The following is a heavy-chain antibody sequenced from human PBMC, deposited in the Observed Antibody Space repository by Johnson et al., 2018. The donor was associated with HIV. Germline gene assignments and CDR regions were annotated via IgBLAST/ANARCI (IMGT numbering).Heavy chain of an antibody. CDR2: ISYDGSNK. Sequence: QVQLVESGGGVVRPGRSLRLSCAASGFTFSSYGMHWVRQAPGKGLEWVAVISYDGSNKYYADSVKGRFTISRDNSKNTLYLQMNSLKIEDTAVYYCTTDHCSGDSCCRGGSCYNAFDIWGQGTMVTVSS. CDR3: TTDHCSGDSCCRGGSCYNAFDI. V-gene: IGHV3-30*19. D-gene: IGHD2-15*01. CDR1: GFTFSSYG. J-gene: IGHJ3*02.